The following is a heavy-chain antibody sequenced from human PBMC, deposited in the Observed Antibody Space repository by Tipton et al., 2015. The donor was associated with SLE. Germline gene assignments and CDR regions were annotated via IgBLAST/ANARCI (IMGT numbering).Heavy chain of an antibody. CDR1: GFTFTTYN. J-gene: IGHJ6*02. CDR3: ARDLHQPLSPSTGLDV. D-gene: IGHD1-14*01. V-gene: IGHV3-21*06. Sequence: SLRLSCTASGFTFTTYNMNWVRQAPGKGLEWVSSISGSASYIYYADSVKGRFTISRDNAKNSLYLQMNSLRADDTAVYYCARDLHQPLSPSTGLDVWGRGTTVAVSS. CDR2: ISGSASYI.